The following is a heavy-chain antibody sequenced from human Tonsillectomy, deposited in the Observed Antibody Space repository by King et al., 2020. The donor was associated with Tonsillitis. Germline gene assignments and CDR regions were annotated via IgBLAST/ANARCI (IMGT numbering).Heavy chain of an antibody. Sequence: VQLVESGGGLVQPGGSLKFSCAASGFTFSRFSMSWVRQSPGKGLEWVSTINYNADNTNYADSVKGRFTISRENSKNTLYLQMNSLRADDTAVYYCARMTTEGYFTTTSCNRAFDYWGQGTLVTVSS. V-gene: IGHV3-23*04. D-gene: IGHD5-24*01. CDR3: ARMTTEGYFTTTSCNRAFDY. CDR2: INYNADNT. J-gene: IGHJ4*02. CDR1: GFTFSRFS.